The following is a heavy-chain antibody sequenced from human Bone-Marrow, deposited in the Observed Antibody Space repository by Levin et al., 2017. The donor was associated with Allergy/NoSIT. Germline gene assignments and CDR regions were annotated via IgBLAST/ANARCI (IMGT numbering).Heavy chain of an antibody. D-gene: IGHD1-26*01. CDR3: AKDNRGIVGPQYY. CDR1: GFTFSSYA. Sequence: AGGSLRLSCAASGFTFSSYAMHWVRQAPGKGLEWVAVISYDGSNKYYVDSVKGRFTTSRDNSKNTLYLQMNSLRTDDTAVYYCAKDNRGIVGPQYYWGQGIQVTVSS. J-gene: IGHJ4*02. CDR2: ISYDGSNK. V-gene: IGHV3-30*18.